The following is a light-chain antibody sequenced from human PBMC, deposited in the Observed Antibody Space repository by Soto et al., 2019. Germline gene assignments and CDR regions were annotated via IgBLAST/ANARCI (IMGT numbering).Light chain of an antibody. Sequence: QSVLTQPPSASGTPGQRVTISCSGGSSNIGTDSVNWYQQLPGTAPKVIIYRNNQRPSGVPDRFSGSKSGTSASLCISGLRSEDEADYYCAAWDDSLSGVVFGGGTKLTVL. CDR1: SSNIGTDS. J-gene: IGLJ2*01. CDR2: RNN. V-gene: IGLV1-47*01. CDR3: AAWDDSLSGVV.